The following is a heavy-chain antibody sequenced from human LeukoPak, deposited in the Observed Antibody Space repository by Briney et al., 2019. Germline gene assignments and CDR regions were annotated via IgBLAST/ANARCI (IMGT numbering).Heavy chain of an antibody. CDR3: ARQRSGTYNFDF. V-gene: IGHV3-7*01. D-gene: IGHD1-26*01. CDR1: GFTFSNYW. J-gene: IGHJ4*02. CDR2: IKEDGTGK. Sequence: GGSLRLSCAASGFTFSNYWMTWVRQAPGKGLEWVANIKEDGTGKHYVDSVKGRFTISRDNAKNSLILQMSSLRAEDTAIYSCARQRSGTYNFDFWGQGTLVTVSS.